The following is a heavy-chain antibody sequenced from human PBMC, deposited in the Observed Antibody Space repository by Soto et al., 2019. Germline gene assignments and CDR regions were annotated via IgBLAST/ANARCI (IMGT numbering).Heavy chain of an antibody. V-gene: IGHV4-4*02. Sequence: QVQLQESGPGLVKPSGTLSLTCAVSGGSISSSNWWSWVRQPPGKGRGWFGEIYHSGSTNYNPSLKSRVTISVDKSKNQFSLKLSSVTAADTAVYYCARVNCSSTSCYNGDAFDIWGQGTMVTVSS. CDR3: ARVNCSSTSCYNGDAFDI. CDR2: IYHSGST. J-gene: IGHJ3*02. D-gene: IGHD2-2*01. CDR1: GGSISSSNW.